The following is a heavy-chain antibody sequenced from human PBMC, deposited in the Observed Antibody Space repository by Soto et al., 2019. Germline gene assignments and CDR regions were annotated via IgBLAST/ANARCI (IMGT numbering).Heavy chain of an antibody. CDR3: AHRRRGSYLDS. J-gene: IGHJ4*02. CDR1: GFSLSTSGVG. D-gene: IGHD3-16*01. V-gene: IGHV2-5*02. CDR2: IYCDDDK. Sequence: QITLKESGPTLVKPTQTLTLTCTFSGFSLSTSGVGVGWIRQPPGKALEWLALIYCDDDKSYSPSLKRRLTITTDTSKNHVVLTMTNMDPVDTATYSCAHRRRGSYLDSWGQGTLVTVSS.